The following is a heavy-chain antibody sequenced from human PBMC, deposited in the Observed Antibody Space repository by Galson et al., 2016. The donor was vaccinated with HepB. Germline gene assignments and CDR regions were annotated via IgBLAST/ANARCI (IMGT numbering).Heavy chain of an antibody. J-gene: IGHJ4*02. D-gene: IGHD3-3*01. V-gene: IGHV3-23*01. Sequence: SLRLSCAASGFTFSSYGMSWVRQTPGKGLEWVSAISGTGGTTDYTDSVKGRFTISRDNSQSRLYLQMNSLRAEDTAIYYCAKENDFWSGYLSHWGQGALVTVSS. CDR1: GFTFSSYG. CDR2: ISGTGGTT. CDR3: AKENDFWSGYLSH.